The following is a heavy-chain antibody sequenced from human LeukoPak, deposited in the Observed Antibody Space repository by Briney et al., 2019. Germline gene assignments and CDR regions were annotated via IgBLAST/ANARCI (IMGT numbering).Heavy chain of an antibody. CDR2: ISSSSSYI. CDR3: AKDLWYYDFWSGYYTGLDY. V-gene: IGHV3-21*01. D-gene: IGHD3-3*01. Sequence: PGGSLRLSCAASGFTFSSYSMNWVRQAPGKGLEWVSSISSSSSYIYYADSVKGRFTISRDNSKNTLYLQMNSLRAEDTAVYYCAKDLWYYDFWSGYYTGLDYWGQGTLVTVSS. J-gene: IGHJ4*02. CDR1: GFTFSSYS.